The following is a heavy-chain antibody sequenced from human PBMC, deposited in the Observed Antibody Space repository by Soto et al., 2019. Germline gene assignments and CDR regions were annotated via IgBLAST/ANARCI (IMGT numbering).Heavy chain of an antibody. Sequence: ASVKVSCKASGFTFTSSAVQWVRQARGQRLEWIGWIVVGSGNTNYAQKFQERVTITRDMSTSTAYMELSSLGSEDTAVHYCAADPPATVSYYYYGMDVWGQGTTVTVSS. D-gene: IGHD4-17*01. J-gene: IGHJ6*02. CDR3: AADPPATVSYYYYGMDV. CDR1: GFTFTSSA. CDR2: IVVGSGNT. V-gene: IGHV1-58*01.